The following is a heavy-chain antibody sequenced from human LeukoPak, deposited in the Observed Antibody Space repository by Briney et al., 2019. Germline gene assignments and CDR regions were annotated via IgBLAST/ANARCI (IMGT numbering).Heavy chain of an antibody. J-gene: IGHJ4*02. D-gene: IGHD1-26*01. Sequence: PGGSLRLSCAASGFTFSAFDMHWVRQVTGKRLEWVSGIDTAGATYYPGSVKGRFTISRENAKNSLYLHMNGLRAGDTAVYFCARGMGAPTQALFDSWGQGALVAVSS. CDR1: GFTFSAFD. CDR3: ARGMGAPTQALFDS. CDR2: IDTAGAT. V-gene: IGHV3-13*01.